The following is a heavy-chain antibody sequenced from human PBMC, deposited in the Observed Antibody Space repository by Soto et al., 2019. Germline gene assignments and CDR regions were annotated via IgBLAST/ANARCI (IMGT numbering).Heavy chain of an antibody. J-gene: IGHJ4*02. Sequence: QVQLVESEGGVVQPGRSLRLSCTASGFTFSNYGMHWVRQAPGKGLEWVTVISYDGNVAYYADSVKGRFTSSRDNSKNTLYLQTNSLRTEYTAVYYCAKEGPITNWYFDYWGQGTLVTVSS. CDR3: AKEGPITNWYFDY. V-gene: IGHV3-30*18. CDR1: GFTFSNYG. CDR2: ISYDGNVA. D-gene: IGHD1-1*01.